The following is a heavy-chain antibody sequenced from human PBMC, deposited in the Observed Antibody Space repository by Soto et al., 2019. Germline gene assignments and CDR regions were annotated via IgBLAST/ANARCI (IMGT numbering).Heavy chain of an antibody. CDR3: ARGTSVAGFDYMDV. CDR1: GGSISSYY. V-gene: IGHV4-59*01. CDR2: IYYSGST. D-gene: IGHD6-19*01. J-gene: IGHJ6*03. Sequence: SETLSLTCTVSGGSISSYYWSWIRQPPGKGLEWIGYIYYSGSTNYNPSLKSRVTISVDTSKNQFTLKLSSVTAADTAVHYCARGTSVAGFDYMDVWDRGTTVT.